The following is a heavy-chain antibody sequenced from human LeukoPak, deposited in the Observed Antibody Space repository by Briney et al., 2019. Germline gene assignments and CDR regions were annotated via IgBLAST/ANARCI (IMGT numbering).Heavy chain of an antibody. J-gene: IGHJ6*02. CDR2: IKQDESEK. Sequence: GGSLRLSCAASGFTFRNHWMTWVRQAPGKGLEWVANIKQDESEKYYVDSVKGRFTISRDNAKNSLYLQMSNLRAEDTAVYFCARGGGLDVWGQGATVTVSS. D-gene: IGHD3-16*01. CDR1: GFTFRNHW. V-gene: IGHV3-7*03. CDR3: ARGGGLDV.